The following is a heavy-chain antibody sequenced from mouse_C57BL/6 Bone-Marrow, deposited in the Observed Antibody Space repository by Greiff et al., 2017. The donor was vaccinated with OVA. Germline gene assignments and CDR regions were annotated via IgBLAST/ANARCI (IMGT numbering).Heavy chain of an antibody. D-gene: IGHD1-1*01. J-gene: IGHJ2*01. CDR2: IRLKSDNYAT. CDR1: GFTSSNYW. V-gene: IGHV6-3*01. Sequence: EVKLMESGGGLVQPGGSMKLSCVASGFTSSNYWMNWVRQSPEKGLEWVAQIRLKSDNYATHYAESVKGRFTISRDDSKSSVYLQMNNLRAEDTGIYYCTDPYLPEDYWGQGTTLTVSS. CDR3: TDPYLPEDY.